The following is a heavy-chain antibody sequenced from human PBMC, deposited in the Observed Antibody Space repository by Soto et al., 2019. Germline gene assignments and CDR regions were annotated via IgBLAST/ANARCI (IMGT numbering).Heavy chain of an antibody. CDR3: AMEYCSSTSCYRDY. CDR2: IIPILGIA. CDR1: GGTFSSYT. D-gene: IGHD2-2*02. Sequence: QVQLVQSGAEVKKPGSSVKVSCKASGGTFSSYTISWVRQAPGQGLEWMGRIIPILGIANYAQKFQGRVTIXAXNXTSTAYMELSSLRSEDTAVYYCAMEYCSSTSCYRDYWGQGTLVTVSS. J-gene: IGHJ4*02. V-gene: IGHV1-69*02.